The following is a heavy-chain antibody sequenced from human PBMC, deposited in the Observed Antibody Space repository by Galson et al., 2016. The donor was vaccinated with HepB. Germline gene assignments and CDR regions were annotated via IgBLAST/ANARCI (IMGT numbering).Heavy chain of an antibody. V-gene: IGHV3-7*03. CDR2: IRHDGGTQ. D-gene: IGHD1-1*01. Sequence: SLRLSCAASGFSFSSYWMSWVRQAPGKGLQWVANIRHDGGTQNYVHSVEGRFAISRDNAKNSLYLQTDSLRAEDEAVYYCARVMNDNDVGDYWGQGTLVTVST. J-gene: IGHJ4*02. CDR1: GFSFSSYW. CDR3: ARVMNDNDVGDY.